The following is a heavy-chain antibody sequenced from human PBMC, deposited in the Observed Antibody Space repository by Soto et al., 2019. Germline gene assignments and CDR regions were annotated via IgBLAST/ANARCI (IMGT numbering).Heavy chain of an antibody. J-gene: IGHJ6*02. Sequence: SETLSLTCTVSGGSIISGGYYWSWIRQHPGKGLEWIGYIYYSGSTYYNPSLKSRVTISVDTSKNQFSLKLSSVTAADTAVYYCARGDFWSGYPYYYYYYGMDVWGQGTTVTV. V-gene: IGHV4-31*03. CDR2: IYYSGST. D-gene: IGHD3-3*01. CDR3: ARGDFWSGYPYYYYYYGMDV. CDR1: GGSIISGGYY.